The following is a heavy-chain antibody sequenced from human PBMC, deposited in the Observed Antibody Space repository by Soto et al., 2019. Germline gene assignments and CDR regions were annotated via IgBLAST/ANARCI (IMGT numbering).Heavy chain of an antibody. Sequence: PGESLKISCKSSGYSLATYWITWVRQMPGKGLEWMGRIDPSDSYINYSPSFQGRVTIPADKSLNTAYLQWSSLEASDTAMYYCARLGDCSGGSCFSRYYYHGMDVWGQGTTVTVSS. D-gene: IGHD2-15*01. CDR1: GYSLATYW. CDR3: ARLGDCSGGSCFSRYYYHGMDV. CDR2: IDPSDSYI. V-gene: IGHV5-10-1*01. J-gene: IGHJ6*02.